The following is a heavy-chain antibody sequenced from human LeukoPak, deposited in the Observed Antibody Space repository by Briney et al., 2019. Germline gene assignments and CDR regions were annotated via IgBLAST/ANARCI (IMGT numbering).Heavy chain of an antibody. V-gene: IGHV4-34*01. CDR1: GGSFSGYY. CDR3: ARGLPNDY. CDR2: INHRGST. Sequence: SETLSLTCAVYGGSFSGYYWSWIRQPPGKGLEWIGEINHRGSTNYNPSLKSRVTISVDTSKNQFSLKLSSVTAADTAVYYCARGLPNDYWGQGTLVTVSS. J-gene: IGHJ4*02.